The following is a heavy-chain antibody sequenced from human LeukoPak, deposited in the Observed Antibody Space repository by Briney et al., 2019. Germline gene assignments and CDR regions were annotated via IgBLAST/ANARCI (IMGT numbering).Heavy chain of an antibody. Sequence: PGGSLRLSCAASGFTFSSYGMHWVRQAPGKGLEWVAVISYDGSNKYYADSVKGRFTISRDNSKNSLYLQMSSLRAEDTAVYYCGRGRGNSGSFDVFDIWGQGTMVTVSS. CDR1: GFTFSSYG. CDR3: GRGRGNSGSFDVFDI. CDR2: ISYDGSNK. V-gene: IGHV3-30*03. J-gene: IGHJ3*02. D-gene: IGHD1-26*01.